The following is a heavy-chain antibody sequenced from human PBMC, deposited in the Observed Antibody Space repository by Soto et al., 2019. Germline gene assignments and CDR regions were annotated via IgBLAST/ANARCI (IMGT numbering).Heavy chain of an antibody. CDR3: ARDRRDGYKSRFGY. Sequence: GGSLRLSCAASGFTFSSYWMHWVRQAPGKGLVWVSRINSDGSSTSYADSVKGRFTISRDNAKNTLYLQMNSLRAEDTAVYYCARDRRDGYKSRFGYWGQGTLVTSPQ. CDR1: GFTFSSYW. CDR2: INSDGSST. J-gene: IGHJ4*02. V-gene: IGHV3-74*01. D-gene: IGHD5-12*01.